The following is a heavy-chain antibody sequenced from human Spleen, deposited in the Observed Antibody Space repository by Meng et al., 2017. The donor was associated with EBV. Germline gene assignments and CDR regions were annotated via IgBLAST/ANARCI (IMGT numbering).Heavy chain of an antibody. CDR3: ARRGTKYFDL. CDR2: IYYSGST. V-gene: IGHV4-39*07. D-gene: IGHD1-1*01. CDR1: GGAISSSSYY. J-gene: IGHJ2*01. Sequence: QLQPQESGPGLVKPSETLSLTCTVSGGAISSSSYYWGWIRQPPGKGLEWIGSIYYSGSTYYNPSLKSRVTISVDTSKNQFSLKLSSVTAADTAVYYCARRGTKYFDLWGRGTLVTVSS.